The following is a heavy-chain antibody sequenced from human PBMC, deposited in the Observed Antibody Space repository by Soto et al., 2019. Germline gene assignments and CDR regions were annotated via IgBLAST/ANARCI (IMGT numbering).Heavy chain of an antibody. CDR3: TRKTPPTGMEV. CDR2: IGSGGDT. V-gene: IGHV3-13*01. D-gene: IGHD3-9*01. CDR1: GFTLSSYD. Sequence: EVQLVESGGGLVHPGGSLRLSCAASGFTLSSYDIHWVRQATGEGLAWVSGIGSGGDTHYADSVKGRFIISREDGKNSLYLQMNNLRVGDTAVYYCTRKTPPTGMEVWGQGATVTVSS. J-gene: IGHJ6*02.